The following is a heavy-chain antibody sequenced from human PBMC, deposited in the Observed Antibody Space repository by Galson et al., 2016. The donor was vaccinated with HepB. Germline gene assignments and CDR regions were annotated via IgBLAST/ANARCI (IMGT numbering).Heavy chain of an antibody. CDR1: GGSVSSGTYF. D-gene: IGHD3-22*01. CDR3: ARDRRHYDSRAYYPTFDY. J-gene: IGHJ4*02. V-gene: IGHV4-61*01. Sequence: SETLSLTCTVSGGSVSSGTYFWSWIRQPPGKGLEWIGYINSSGSTKYNPSLKSPATISVDTSKNQFSLKLSSVTAADSAVYYCARDRRHYDSRAYYPTFDYWGQGTLVTVSS. CDR2: INSSGST.